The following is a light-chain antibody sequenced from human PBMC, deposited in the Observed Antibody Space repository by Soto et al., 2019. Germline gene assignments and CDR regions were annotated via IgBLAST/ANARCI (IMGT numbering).Light chain of an antibody. V-gene: IGKV3-20*01. Sequence: EIVLTQSPGTLSLSQGERATLSCRASQSVNNNYLAWYQRQPGQAPRLLIYGASSRATGIPDRFSGSGSGTDFTLTTSRLEPEDFAVYYCQQYAGSPRTFGQGTKVDIK. CDR2: GAS. CDR1: QSVNNNY. CDR3: QQYAGSPRT. J-gene: IGKJ1*01.